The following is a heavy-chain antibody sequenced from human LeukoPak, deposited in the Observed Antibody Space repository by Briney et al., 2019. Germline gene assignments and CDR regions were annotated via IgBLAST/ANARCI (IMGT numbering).Heavy chain of an antibody. V-gene: IGHV3-9*01. CDR1: GVTFDDYA. CDR3: AKDLTTGIAVAGILES. D-gene: IGHD6-19*01. CDR2: INWNRGRI. J-gene: IGHJ4*02. Sequence: GGALRLSCAASGVTFDDYARHWGRQAPGKSLGWGLAINWNRGRIGYADSVKGRFTISRDNAKNPLYLQMTSLRAEYTAWYYCAKDLTTGIAVAGILESWGEGTLVTVSS.